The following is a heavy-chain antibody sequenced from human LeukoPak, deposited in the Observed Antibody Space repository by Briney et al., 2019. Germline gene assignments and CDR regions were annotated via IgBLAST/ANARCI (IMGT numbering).Heavy chain of an antibody. CDR2: ISSSSSYI. J-gene: IGHJ4*02. CDR1: GFTFSSYS. CDR3: ARGPGIAAAGWYYFDY. Sequence: PGGSLRLSCAASGFTFSSYSMNWVRQAPGKGLEWVSSISSSSSYIYYADSVKGRFTISRDNAKNSLYLQMNSLRAEDTAVYYCARGPGIAAAGWYYFDYWGQGTLVTVSS. V-gene: IGHV3-21*01. D-gene: IGHD6-13*01.